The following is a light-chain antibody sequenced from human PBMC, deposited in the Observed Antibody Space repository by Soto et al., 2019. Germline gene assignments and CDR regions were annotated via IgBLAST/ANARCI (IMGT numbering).Light chain of an antibody. V-gene: IGKV3-20*01. CDR1: QSVSNIY. CDR3: QQYDNSLYT. CDR2: GAS. J-gene: IGKJ2*01. Sequence: EIVLTQSPGTLSLSPGERATLSCRASQSVSNIYLAWYQQKPGQAPRPLIYGASSRATGIPDRFSGSGSGTDFTLTISRLEPEDFAVYYCQQYDNSLYTFGQGTKLEIK.